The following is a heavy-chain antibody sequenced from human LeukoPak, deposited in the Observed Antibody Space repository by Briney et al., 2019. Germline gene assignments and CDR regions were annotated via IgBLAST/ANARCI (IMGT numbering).Heavy chain of an antibody. CDR1: GFTFSSYW. CDR3: GSSRWLQLPLNY. D-gene: IGHD5-24*01. V-gene: IGHV3-7*01. CDR2: IKQDGSEK. J-gene: IGHJ4*02. Sequence: PGGSLRLSCAASGFTFSSYWMSWVRQAPGKGLEWVANIKQDGSEKYYVDSVKGRFTISRDNAKNSLYLQMNSLRAEETAVYYCGSSRWLQLPLNYWGQGTLVTVSS.